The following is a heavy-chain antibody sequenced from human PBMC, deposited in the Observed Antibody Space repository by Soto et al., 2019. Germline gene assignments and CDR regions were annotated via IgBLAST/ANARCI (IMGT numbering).Heavy chain of an antibody. D-gene: IGHD3-10*01. CDR2: IYPGDSDA. Sequence: GESVKISCQASGYTFSSYWIGWVRQMPGKGLEWMGIIYPGDSDARYSPSFQGQVTISVDESTTTAYLQWGSLKASDTAMYFCARNISLGSYYFDYWGQGTLVTVS. CDR1: GYTFSSYW. J-gene: IGHJ4*02. CDR3: ARNISLGSYYFDY. V-gene: IGHV5-51*01.